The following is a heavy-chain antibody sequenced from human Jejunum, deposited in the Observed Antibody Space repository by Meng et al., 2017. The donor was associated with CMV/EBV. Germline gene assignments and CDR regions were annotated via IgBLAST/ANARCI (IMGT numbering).Heavy chain of an antibody. J-gene: IGHJ4*02. CDR2: ISSSGNT. CDR1: GASVSSGPAS. CDR3: ASSGTYYTPFDS. D-gene: IGHD1-26*01. Sequence: VSGASVSSGPASWHWIRQPPGRGLESIGYISSSGNTDYNPSLKSRLTMSVDTSKNQFSLKMNSVTAADTAVYYCASSGTYYTPFDSWGQGRLVTVSS. V-gene: IGHV4-61*01.